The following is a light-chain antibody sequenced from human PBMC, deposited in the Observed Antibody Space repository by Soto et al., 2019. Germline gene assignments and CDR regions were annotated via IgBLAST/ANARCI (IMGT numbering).Light chain of an antibody. CDR3: QSYDSSLDVV. Sequence: QSVLTQPPSVSGAPGQRVTISCTGSSSNIGAGYDVPWYQQLPGTAPKLLIYGNSNRPSGVPDRFSASKSGTSASLAITGLQAEDEADYYCQSYDSSLDVVFGGGTKVTVL. J-gene: IGLJ2*01. CDR2: GNS. CDR1: SSNIGAGYD. V-gene: IGLV1-40*01.